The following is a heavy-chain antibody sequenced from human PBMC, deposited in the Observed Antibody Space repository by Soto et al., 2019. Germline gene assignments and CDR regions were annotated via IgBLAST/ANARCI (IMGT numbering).Heavy chain of an antibody. CDR1: GFTVSDHY. V-gene: IGHV3-72*01. CDR3: ARTPQSGYDFHV. Sequence: EVQLVESGGGLVQPGGSLRLSCAASGFTVSDHYMDWVSQAPGKGLEWVGRTRDKTNSYTTQYAASVKGRFTISRDDSKKSLYLQMNSLRTEDTAVYYCARTPQSGYDFHVWGQGTTVTVSS. CDR2: TRDKTNSYTT. J-gene: IGHJ6*02. D-gene: IGHD3-3*01.